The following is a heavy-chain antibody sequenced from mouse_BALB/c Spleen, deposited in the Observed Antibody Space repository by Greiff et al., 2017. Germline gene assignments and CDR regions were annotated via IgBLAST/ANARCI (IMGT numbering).Heavy chain of an antibody. CDR3: ARGLLGYWYFDV. J-gene: IGHJ1*01. CDR2: IDPANGNT. Sequence: EVQLQQSGAELVKPGASVKLSCTASGFNIKDTYMHWVKQRPEQGLGWIGRIDPANGNTKYDPKFQGKATITADTSSNTAYLQLSSLTSEDTAVYYCARGLLGYWYFDVWGAGTTVTVSS. CDR1: GFNIKDTY. V-gene: IGHV14-3*02. D-gene: IGHD2-3*01.